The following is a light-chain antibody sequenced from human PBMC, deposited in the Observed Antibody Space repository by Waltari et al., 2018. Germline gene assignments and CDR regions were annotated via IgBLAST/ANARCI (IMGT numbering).Light chain of an antibody. CDR3: QQYQSFPWT. Sequence: DIVMTQSPDSLAVSLGERATINCKSSQSVLFTPTNKNYLAWYQQQPRQPPKLLIYWASTRESGVPDRFSGSVSGTDFTLTISSLQADDVAVYYCQQYQSFPWTFGQGTKVEIK. CDR1: QSVLFTPTNKNY. CDR2: WAS. V-gene: IGKV4-1*01. J-gene: IGKJ1*01.